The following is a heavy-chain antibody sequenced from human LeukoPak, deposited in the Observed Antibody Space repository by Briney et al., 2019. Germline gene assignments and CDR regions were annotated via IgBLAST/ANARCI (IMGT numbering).Heavy chain of an antibody. CDR3: ARDLSSAAGGLDY. CDR1: GFTFSSYA. CDR2: ISGSGGST. D-gene: IGHD6-13*01. J-gene: IGHJ4*02. V-gene: IGHV3-23*01. Sequence: GGSLRLSCAASGFTFSSYAMSWVRQAPGKGLEGVSAISGSGGSTYYADSVKGRFTISRDNFKNTLYLQMNSLRAEDTAVYYCARDLSSAAGGLDYWGQGTLVTVSS.